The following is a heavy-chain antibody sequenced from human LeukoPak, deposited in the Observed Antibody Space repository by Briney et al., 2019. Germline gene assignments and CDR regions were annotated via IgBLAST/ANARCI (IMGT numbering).Heavy chain of an antibody. CDR3: ARRPPYYGSGSSNWFDP. Sequence: ASVKVSCMACLCVFLDYYIHGVRPPPGQGGAGMGWSNPSNGVTKYAQKFQGRVTLTRDTSTSKAYMGLPSLTADETAVYYGARRPPYYGSGSSNWFDPWGQGALVSV. J-gene: IGHJ5*02. V-gene: IGHV1-2*02. D-gene: IGHD3-10*01. CDR2: SNPSNGVT. CDR1: LCVFLDYY.